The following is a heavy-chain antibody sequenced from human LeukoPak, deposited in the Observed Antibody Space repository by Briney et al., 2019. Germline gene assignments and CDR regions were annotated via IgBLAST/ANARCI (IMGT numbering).Heavy chain of an antibody. Sequence: PSETLSLTCTVSGGSISSYYWSWIRQPAGKGLEWIGNIYRTGTTFYNPSLQSRVSISVDTSKNTFSLRLRSVTAADTAVYYCARDGYNPVAFDFWGQGTVVTVSS. J-gene: IGHJ3*01. CDR1: GGSISSYY. CDR2: IYRTGTT. D-gene: IGHD5-24*01. CDR3: ARDGYNPVAFDF. V-gene: IGHV4-4*07.